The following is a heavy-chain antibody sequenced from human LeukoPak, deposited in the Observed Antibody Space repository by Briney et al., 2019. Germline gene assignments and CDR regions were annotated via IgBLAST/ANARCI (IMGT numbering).Heavy chain of an antibody. CDR1: GFKFSDFW. CDR2: IRSKAYGGTT. J-gene: IGHJ4*02. V-gene: IGHV3-49*04. Sequence: GGSLRLSCAASGFKFSDFWITWVRQAPGKGLEWVGFIRSKAYGGTTEYAASVKGRFTISRDDSKSIAYLQMNSLKTEDTAVYYCTRVATVTPGGYWGQGTLVTVSS. D-gene: IGHD4-11*01. CDR3: TRVATVTPGGY.